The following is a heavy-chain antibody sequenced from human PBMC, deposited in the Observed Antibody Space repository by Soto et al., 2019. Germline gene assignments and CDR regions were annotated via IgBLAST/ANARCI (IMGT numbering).Heavy chain of an antibody. V-gene: IGHV4-59*08. CDR1: GGSISSYY. J-gene: IGHJ4*02. D-gene: IGHD6-13*01. CDR3: ARLLSIAAAGPIDY. Sequence: SETLSLTCTVSGGSISSYYWSWIRQPPGKGLEWIGYIYYSGSTNYNPSLKSRVTISVDTSKNQFSLKLSSVTAADTAVYYCARLLSIAAAGPIDYWGQGTLVTVSS. CDR2: IYYSGST.